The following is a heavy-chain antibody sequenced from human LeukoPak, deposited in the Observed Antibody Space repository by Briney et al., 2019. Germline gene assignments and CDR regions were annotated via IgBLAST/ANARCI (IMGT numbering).Heavy chain of an antibody. Sequence: RASVKVSCKVSGYTLTELSMHWVRQAPGKGLEWMGGFDPEDGETIYAQKFQGRVTMTEDTSTDTAYMELCSLRSEDTAVYYCATVNLLGYCSSTSCYNNWFDPWGQGTLVTVSS. CDR1: GYTLTELS. CDR3: ATVNLLGYCSSTSCYNNWFDP. V-gene: IGHV1-24*01. J-gene: IGHJ5*02. CDR2: FDPEDGET. D-gene: IGHD2-2*02.